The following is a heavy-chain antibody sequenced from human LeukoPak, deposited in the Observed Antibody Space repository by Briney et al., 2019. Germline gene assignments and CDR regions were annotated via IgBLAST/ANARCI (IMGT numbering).Heavy chain of an antibody. D-gene: IGHD2-2*01. CDR2: ISYDESDK. CDR1: GFTFSSYA. CDR3: ARDRGTTPKYYYGTDV. J-gene: IGHJ6*02. V-gene: IGHV3-30*03. Sequence: GGSLRLSCAASGFTFSSYALHWVRQAPGRGLEWVALISYDESDKYYADFVKGRFAISRDNFKNTLYLQMNSLRAEDTAVYYCARDRGTTPKYYYGTDVWGQGTTVTVSS.